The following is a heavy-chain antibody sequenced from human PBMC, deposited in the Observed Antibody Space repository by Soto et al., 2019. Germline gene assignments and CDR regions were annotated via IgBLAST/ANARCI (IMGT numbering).Heavy chain of an antibody. D-gene: IGHD3-22*01. V-gene: IGHV4-38-2*02. J-gene: IGHJ4*02. Sequence: PSETLSLTCAVFGYSISSGYYWGWIRQPPGKGLEWIGSIHHSGSTYYNPSLKSRVTISLDTSKNQFSLKLSSVTAADTAVYYCARDDYDRGGYSIDYWGQGTLVTVSS. CDR1: GYSISSGYY. CDR2: IHHSGST. CDR3: ARDDYDRGGYSIDY.